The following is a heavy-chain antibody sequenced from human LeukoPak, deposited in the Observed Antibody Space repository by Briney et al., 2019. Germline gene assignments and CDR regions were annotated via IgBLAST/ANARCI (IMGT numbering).Heavy chain of an antibody. D-gene: IGHD3-22*01. Sequence: SQTLSLTCAISGDSVSSNSAAWNWIRQPPSRGLEWLGRTYYRSKWYNDYAVSVKSRITINPDTSKNQFSLQLNSVTPEDTAVYYCARDGHYYDSSGYYPYWYFDLWGRGTLVTVSS. CDR1: GDSVSSNSAA. J-gene: IGHJ2*01. CDR3: ARDGHYYDSSGYYPYWYFDL. CDR2: TYYRSKWYN. V-gene: IGHV6-1*01.